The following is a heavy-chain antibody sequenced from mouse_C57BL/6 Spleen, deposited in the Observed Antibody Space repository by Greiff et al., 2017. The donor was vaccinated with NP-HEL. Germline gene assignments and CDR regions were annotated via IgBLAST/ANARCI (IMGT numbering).Heavy chain of an antibody. CDR3: ARPLTGTRAMDY. Sequence: VQLQQSGAELVKPGASVKISCKASGYAFSSYWMNWVKQRPGTGLEWIGQIYPGDGDTNYNGKFKGKATLTADKSSSTAYMQLSSLTSEDSAVYFCARPLTGTRAMDYWGQGTSVTVSS. V-gene: IGHV1-80*01. CDR1: GYAFSSYW. CDR2: IYPGDGDT. D-gene: IGHD4-1*01. J-gene: IGHJ4*01.